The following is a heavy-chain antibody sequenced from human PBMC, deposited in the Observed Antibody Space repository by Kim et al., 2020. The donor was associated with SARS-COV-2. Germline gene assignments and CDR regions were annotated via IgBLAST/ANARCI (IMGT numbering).Heavy chain of an antibody. D-gene: IGHD6-13*01. CDR3: VKRIIKHTYSSSWYPDY. J-gene: IGHJ4*02. Sequence: VKGRFTISRDNSKNTLYLQMSSLRAEDTAVYYCVKRIIKHTYSSSWYPDYWGQGTLVTVSS. V-gene: IGHV3-64D*09.